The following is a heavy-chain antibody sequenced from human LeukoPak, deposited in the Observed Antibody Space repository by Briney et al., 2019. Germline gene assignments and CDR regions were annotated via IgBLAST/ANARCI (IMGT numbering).Heavy chain of an antibody. D-gene: IGHD1-26*01. CDR2: INPNSGGT. J-gene: IGHJ4*02. CDR3: ARDSGSYYSGY. CDR1: GYTFTCYY. V-gene: IGHV1-2*02. Sequence: ASVKVSCKASGYTFTCYYIHWVRQAPGQGLEWMGWINPNSGGTNYAQKFQGRVTVTRDTSISTAYMELSRLRSDDTAVYYCARDSGSYYSGYWGQGTLVTVSS.